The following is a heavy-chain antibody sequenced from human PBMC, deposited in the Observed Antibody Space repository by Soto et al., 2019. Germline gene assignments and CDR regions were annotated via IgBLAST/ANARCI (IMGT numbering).Heavy chain of an antibody. J-gene: IGHJ5*02. CDR3: ARAGYCSSTSCYARCWFDP. CDR1: GGTFSSYA. D-gene: IGHD2-2*01. CDR2: IIPIFGTA. V-gene: IGHV1-69*13. Sequence: SVKVSCKASGGTFSSYAISWVRQAPGQGLEWMGGIIPIFGTANYAQKFQGRVTITADESTSTAYMELSSLRSEDTAVYYCARAGYCSSTSCYARCWFDPWGQGTLVTAPQ.